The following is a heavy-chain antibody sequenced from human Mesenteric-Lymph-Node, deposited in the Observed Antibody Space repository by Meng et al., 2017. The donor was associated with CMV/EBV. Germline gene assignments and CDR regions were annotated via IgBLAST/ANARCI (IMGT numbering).Heavy chain of an antibody. CDR1: GYTFTSYA. V-gene: IGHV1-18*01. D-gene: IGHD6-13*01. CDR2: ISAYNGNT. CDR3: ARGVAAALGDFDY. J-gene: IGHJ4*02. Sequence: KASGYTFTSYAMHWVRQAPGQRLEWMGWISAYNGNTNYAQKLQGRVTMTTDTSTSTAYMELRSLRSDDTAVYYCARGVAAALGDFDYWGQGTLVTVSS.